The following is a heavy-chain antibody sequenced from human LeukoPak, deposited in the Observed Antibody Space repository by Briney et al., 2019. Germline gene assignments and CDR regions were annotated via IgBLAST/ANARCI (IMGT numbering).Heavy chain of an antibody. CDR2: IYYSGST. CDR3: ARDHNMVRGVITYDAFGI. V-gene: IGHV4-61*08. J-gene: IGHJ3*02. Sequence: SETLSLTCTVSGGSISSVGYYWSWIRQHPGKGLEWIGYIYYSGSTNYNPSLKSRVTISVDTSKNQFSLKLSSVTAADTAVYYCARDHNMVRGVITYDAFGIWGQGTMVTVSS. D-gene: IGHD3-10*01. CDR1: GGSISSVGYY.